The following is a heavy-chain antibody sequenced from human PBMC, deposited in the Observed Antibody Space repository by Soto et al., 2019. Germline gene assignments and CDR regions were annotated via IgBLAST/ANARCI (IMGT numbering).Heavy chain of an antibody. CDR2: ISAYNGNT. Sequence: ASVKVSCKASGYTFTSYGISWVLQAPGQGLEWMGWISAYNGNTNYAQKLQGRVTMTTDTSTSTAYMELRSLRSDDTAVYYCARSRAAAGPPRRAFDIWGQGTMVTVSS. J-gene: IGHJ3*02. CDR1: GYTFTSYG. D-gene: IGHD6-13*01. CDR3: ARSRAAAGPPRRAFDI. V-gene: IGHV1-18*01.